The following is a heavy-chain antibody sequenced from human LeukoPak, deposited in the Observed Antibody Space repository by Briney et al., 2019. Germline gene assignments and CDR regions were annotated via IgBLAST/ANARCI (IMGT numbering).Heavy chain of an antibody. CDR3: ARHLMSVIDP. CDR1: GDSISTTRYH. J-gene: IGHJ5*02. D-gene: IGHD2-8*01. Sequence: SETLSLTCAVSGDSISTTRYHWGWIRQPPGKGLEWMASIFYTGSTYYNSSLKSRVTISVDTSTNQFSLKLTSVTAADTAVYYCARHLMSVIDPWGQGTLVTVSS. CDR2: IFYTGST. V-gene: IGHV4-39*01.